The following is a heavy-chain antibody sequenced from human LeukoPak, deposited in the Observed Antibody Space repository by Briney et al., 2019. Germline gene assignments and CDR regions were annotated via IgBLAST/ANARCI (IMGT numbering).Heavy chain of an antibody. Sequence: GGSLRLSCAASGFTFSSYEMNWVRQAPGRGLEWASYISSSGTTIYYTDSVKGRFTISRDNAKNSLYLQMSSLRAEDTAVYYCATDCGSSCFDYWGQGTLVTVSS. CDR3: ATDCGSSCFDY. D-gene: IGHD6-13*01. J-gene: IGHJ4*02. CDR1: GFTFSSYE. CDR2: ISSSGTTI. V-gene: IGHV3-48*03.